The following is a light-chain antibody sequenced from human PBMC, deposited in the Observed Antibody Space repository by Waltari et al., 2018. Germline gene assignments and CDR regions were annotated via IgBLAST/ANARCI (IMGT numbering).Light chain of an antibody. CDR1: QSVSSNY. V-gene: IGKV3-20*01. J-gene: IGKJ1*01. Sequence: EIVLTQSPGTLSLSQGEGATLSCRASQSVSSNYLAWYQQKPGQAPRLLIYGASFRATGIPDRFSGSGSGTDFSLIISRLEPEDFVVYYCQQYSSSPRTFGQGTKVEIK. CDR3: QQYSSSPRT. CDR2: GAS.